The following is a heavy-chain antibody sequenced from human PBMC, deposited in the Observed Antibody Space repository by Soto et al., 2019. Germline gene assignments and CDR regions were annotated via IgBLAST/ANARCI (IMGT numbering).Heavy chain of an antibody. J-gene: IGHJ5*02. D-gene: IGHD3-10*01. CDR3: ARHGRAVRGVIAWFDP. Sequence: SETLSLTCTVSGGSISSSSYYWGWIRQPPGKGLEWIGSIYYSGSTYYNPSLKSRVTISVDTSKNQFSLKLSSVTAADTAVYYCARHGRAVRGVIAWFDPWGQGTLVTVSS. CDR2: IYYSGST. CDR1: GGSISSSSYY. V-gene: IGHV4-39*01.